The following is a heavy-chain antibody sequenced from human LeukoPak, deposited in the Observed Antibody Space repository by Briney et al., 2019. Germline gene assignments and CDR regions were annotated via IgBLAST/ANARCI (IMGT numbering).Heavy chain of an antibody. CDR1: GYTLTELS. CDR2: ISAYNGNT. J-gene: IGHJ5*02. Sequence: ASVKVSCKVSGYTLTELSMHWVRQAPGKGLEWMGWISAYNGNTNYAQKLQGRVTMTTDTSTSTAYMELRSLRSDDTAVYYCARVGLRGSGSYFWFDPWGQGTLVTVSS. D-gene: IGHD3-10*01. V-gene: IGHV1-18*01. CDR3: ARVGLRGSGSYFWFDP.